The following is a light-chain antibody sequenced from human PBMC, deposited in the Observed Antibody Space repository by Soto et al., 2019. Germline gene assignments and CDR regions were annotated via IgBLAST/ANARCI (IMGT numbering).Light chain of an antibody. CDR2: VGS. Sequence: DIVMTQSPLSLPVTPGEPASISCRSSQSLLFSNGYNYLDWYLQKTGQSSQLMISVGSDRASGFPDRFSGSESGTDFTSKISRLEAEDVWVYYCMQSLQSPWTFVQWTNVDIK. J-gene: IGKJ1*01. CDR1: QSLLFSNGYNY. V-gene: IGKV2-28*01. CDR3: MQSLQSPWT.